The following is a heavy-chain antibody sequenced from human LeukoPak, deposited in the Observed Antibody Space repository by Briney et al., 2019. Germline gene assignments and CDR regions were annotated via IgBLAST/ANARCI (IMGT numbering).Heavy chain of an antibody. CDR3: ARDSTGYSSSWTRYFDY. J-gene: IGHJ4*02. V-gene: IGHV3-7*01. Sequence: GGSLRLSCAASGFTFSSYWMSWVRQAPGQGLEWVANIKQDGSEKYYVDSVKGRFTISRDNAKNSLYLQMNSLRAEDTAVYYCARDSTGYSSSWTRYFDYWGQGTLVTVSS. D-gene: IGHD6-13*01. CDR1: GFTFSSYW. CDR2: IKQDGSEK.